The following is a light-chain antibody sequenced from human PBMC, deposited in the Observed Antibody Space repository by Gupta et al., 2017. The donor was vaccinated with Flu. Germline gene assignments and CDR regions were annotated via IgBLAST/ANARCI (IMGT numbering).Light chain of an antibody. CDR2: SDD. J-gene: IGLJ3*02. V-gene: IGLV1-44*01. CDR1: STNIGRNT. CDR3: AAWDDSLNGGV. Sequence: QSVLTQPPSASGTPGQRVTISCSVSSTNIGRNTVNWYQQPPGAAPRSLIYSDDQRPSGVPDRFSGSKSGTSASLAISGLQAEDEADYHCAAWDDSLNGGVFGGGTKLTVL.